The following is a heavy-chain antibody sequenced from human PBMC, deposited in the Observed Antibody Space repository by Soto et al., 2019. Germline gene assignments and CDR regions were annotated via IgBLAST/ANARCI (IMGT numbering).Heavy chain of an antibody. CDR3: ARAAGTDAFDI. Sequence: VGSLRLSCAASGFTVSSNYMSWVRQAPGKGLEWVSVIYSGGSTYYADSVKGRFTIPRDNSKNTLYLQMNSLRSEDTAVYYCARAAGTDAFDIWGQGTMVT. J-gene: IGHJ3*02. D-gene: IGHD1-1*01. CDR2: IYSGGST. CDR1: GFTVSSNY. V-gene: IGHV3-53*05.